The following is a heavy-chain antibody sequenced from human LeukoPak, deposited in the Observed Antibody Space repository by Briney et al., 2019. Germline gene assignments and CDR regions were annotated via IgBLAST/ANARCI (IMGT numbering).Heavy chain of an antibody. Sequence: PGGSLRLSCAVSGFTFSSYAMHWVRQAPGKGLEWVAVISYDGSNKYYADSVKGRFTISRDNSKNTLYLQMNSLRAEDTAVYYCAKDLSPYYYDSSGYPFDFWGQGTLVTVSS. CDR3: AKDLSPYYYDSSGYPFDF. CDR1: GFTFSSYA. V-gene: IGHV3-30-3*01. CDR2: ISYDGSNK. J-gene: IGHJ4*02. D-gene: IGHD3-22*01.